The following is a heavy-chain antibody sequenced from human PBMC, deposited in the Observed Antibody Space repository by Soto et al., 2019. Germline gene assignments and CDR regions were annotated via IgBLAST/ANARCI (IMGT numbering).Heavy chain of an antibody. CDR3: ARHFAPGIAAAEYDY. J-gene: IGHJ4*02. D-gene: IGHD6-13*01. Sequence: GESLKISCKGSGYSFTSYWISWVRQMPGKGLEWMGRIDPSDSYTNYSPSFQGHVIISADKSISTAYLQWSSLKASDTAMYYCARHFAPGIAAAEYDYWGQGTLVTVSS. CDR2: IDPSDSYT. CDR1: GYSFTSYW. V-gene: IGHV5-10-1*01.